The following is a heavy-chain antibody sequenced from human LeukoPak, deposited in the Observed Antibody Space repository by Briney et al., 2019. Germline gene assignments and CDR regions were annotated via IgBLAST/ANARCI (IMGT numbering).Heavy chain of an antibody. CDR2: INPNSGGT. Sequence: ASVKVSCKASGYTFAGYYMHWVRQAPGQGLEWMGWINPNSGGTNYAQKFQGRVTMTRDTSISTAYMELSRLRSDDTAVYYCARSISPYYCGGDCYSSNDAFDIWGQGTMVTVSS. CDR1: GYTFAGYY. D-gene: IGHD2-21*02. J-gene: IGHJ3*02. CDR3: ARSISPYYCGGDCYSSNDAFDI. V-gene: IGHV1-2*02.